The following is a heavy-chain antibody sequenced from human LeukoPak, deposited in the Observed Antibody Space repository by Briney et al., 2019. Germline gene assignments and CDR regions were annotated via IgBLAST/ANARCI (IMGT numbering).Heavy chain of an antibody. CDR3: AISSGWDTDY. CDR2: IYYSGST. Sequence: SETLSLTCTVSGGSIGSSSYYWGWIRQPPGKGLEWIGSIYYSGSTYYNPSLKSRVTISVDTSKNQFSLKLSSVTAADTAVYYCAISSGWDTDYWGQGTLATVSS. D-gene: IGHD6-19*01. V-gene: IGHV4-39*01. CDR1: GGSIGSSSYY. J-gene: IGHJ4*02.